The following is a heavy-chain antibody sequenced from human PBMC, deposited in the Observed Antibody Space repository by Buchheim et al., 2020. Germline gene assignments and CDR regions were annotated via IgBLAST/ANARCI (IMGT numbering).Heavy chain of an antibody. J-gene: IGHJ6*02. Sequence: QVQLVQSGAEVKKPGASVKVSCKASGYTFTSYYMHWVRQAPGQGLEWMGIINPSGGSTSYAQKFQGRVTMTRATSTSTAYIELSSLRSEDTAVYYCARGGTMVRGDYYYYGMDVWGQGTT. CDR2: INPSGGST. D-gene: IGHD3-10*01. V-gene: IGHV1-46*03. CDR3: ARGGTMVRGDYYYYGMDV. CDR1: GYTFTSYY.